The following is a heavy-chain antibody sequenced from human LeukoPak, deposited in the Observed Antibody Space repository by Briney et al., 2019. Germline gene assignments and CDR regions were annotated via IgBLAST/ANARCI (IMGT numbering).Heavy chain of an antibody. CDR3: ARDPLRDGYNTYYYYYVDV. Sequence: SQTLSLTCTVSGGSTSSGSYYWSWIRQPAGKGLEWIGRIYTSGSTNYNPSLKSRVTISVDTSKNQFSLKLSSVTAADTAVYYCARDPLRDGYNTYYYYYVDVWGKGTTVTVSS. CDR2: IYTSGST. J-gene: IGHJ6*03. V-gene: IGHV4-61*02. CDR1: GGSTSSGSYY. D-gene: IGHD5-24*01.